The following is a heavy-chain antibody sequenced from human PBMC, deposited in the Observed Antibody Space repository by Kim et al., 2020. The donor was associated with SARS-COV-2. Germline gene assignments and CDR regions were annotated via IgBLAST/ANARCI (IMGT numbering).Heavy chain of an antibody. V-gene: IGHV1-69*02. CDR2: IIPILGIA. Sequence: SVKVSCKASGGTFSSYTISWVRQAPGQGLEWMGRIIPILGIANYAQKFQGRVTITADKSTSTAYMELSSLRSEDTAVYYCARGRLVTATLGDWFDPWGQGTLVTVSS. D-gene: IGHD2-21*02. J-gene: IGHJ5*02. CDR1: GGTFSSYT. CDR3: ARGRLVTATLGDWFDP.